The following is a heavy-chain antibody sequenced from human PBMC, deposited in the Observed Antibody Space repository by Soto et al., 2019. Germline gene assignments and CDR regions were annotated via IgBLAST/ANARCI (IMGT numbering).Heavy chain of an antibody. CDR2: ISGYNGKT. J-gene: IGHJ6*02. CDR1: GYMFTTYG. D-gene: IGHD3-3*01. Sequence: QVRLVQSGSEVKKPGASVKVSCKASGYMFTTYGITWVRQAPGQGLEWMGWISGYNGKTNYAQDLQDRVTLTTDTFTSTAYMELRSLRSDDPAVYYWARERGGRDNDFWSRFDAPRGVNYFYGMDVWGQGTTVTVFS. V-gene: IGHV1-18*01. CDR3: ARERGGRDNDFWSRFDAPRGVNYFYGMDV.